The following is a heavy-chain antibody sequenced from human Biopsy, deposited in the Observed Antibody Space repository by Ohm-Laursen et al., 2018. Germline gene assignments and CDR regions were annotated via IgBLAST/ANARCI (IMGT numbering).Heavy chain of an antibody. CDR2: ISETSSHI. CDR1: GFTFSSYS. CDR3: ARTRLSIVIKPAAVVFDN. Sequence: GSLRLSCSATGFTFSSYSMNWVRQAPGKGLEWISYISETSSHIYDADSVKGRFTVARDNAKNSLHLQMNSLRPEDTAVYYCARTRLSIVIKPAAVVFDNWGQGTLVTVSS. J-gene: IGHJ4*02. V-gene: IGHV3-21*04. D-gene: IGHD2-2*01.